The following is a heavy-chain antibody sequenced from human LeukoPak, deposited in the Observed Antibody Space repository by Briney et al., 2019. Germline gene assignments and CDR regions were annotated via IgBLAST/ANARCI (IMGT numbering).Heavy chain of an antibody. Sequence: GSVTVSCTASDYTFTSYGISWVRQAPGQGVEWLGWISAYSGNTNYAQKLQGRVTMNTDTSTSTAYMELRSLRFDDTAVYYCAREIAVAGDYYYYYGMDVWGQGTTVTVSS. J-gene: IGHJ6*02. D-gene: IGHD6-19*01. V-gene: IGHV1-18*01. CDR3: AREIAVAGDYYYYYGMDV. CDR1: DYTFTSYG. CDR2: ISAYSGNT.